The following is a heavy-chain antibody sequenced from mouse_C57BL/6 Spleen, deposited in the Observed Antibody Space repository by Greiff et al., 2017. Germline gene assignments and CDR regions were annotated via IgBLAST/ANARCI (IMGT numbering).Heavy chain of an antibody. CDR2: INPSTGGT. D-gene: IGHD2-3*01. J-gene: IGHJ4*01. CDR3: ARSSDDYYKDYAMDY. CDR1: GYSFTGYY. V-gene: IGHV1-42*01. Sequence: EVQLQESGPELVKPGASVKISCKASGYSFTGYYMNWVKQSPEKSLEWIGEINPSTGGTTYNQKFKAKATLTVDKSSSTAYMQLKSLTSEDSAVYYCARSSDDYYKDYAMDYWGQGTSVTVSS.